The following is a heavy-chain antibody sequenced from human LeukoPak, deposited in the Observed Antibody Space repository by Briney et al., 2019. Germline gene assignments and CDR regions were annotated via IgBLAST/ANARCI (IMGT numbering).Heavy chain of an antibody. V-gene: IGHV4-39*07. CDR1: GGSISSSGYY. D-gene: IGHD2-15*01. CDR2: IYYSGST. J-gene: IGHJ4*02. CDR3: AAVVVAGYYFDY. Sequence: SETLSLTCTVSGGSISSSGYYWGWIRQPPGKGLEWIGSIYYSGSTYYNPSLKSRVTISVDRSKNQFSLKLSSVTAADTAVYYCAAVVVAGYYFDYWGQGTLVTVSS.